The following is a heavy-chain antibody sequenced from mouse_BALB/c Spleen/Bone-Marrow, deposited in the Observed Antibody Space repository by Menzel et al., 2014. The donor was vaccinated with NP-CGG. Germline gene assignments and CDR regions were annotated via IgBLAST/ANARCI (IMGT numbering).Heavy chain of an antibody. Sequence: EVQGVESGADLVQPGASLKLSCAASGFDFSRYWMSWVRQAPGKGLEWIGEINPDSSTINYTPSLKDKFIISRVNAKNTLYLQKSKVRSEDTALYYCTRLHYYGYSAYWGQGTLVTVST. V-gene: IGHV4-1*02. CDR3: TRLHYYGYSAY. J-gene: IGHJ3*01. CDR2: INPDSSTI. CDR1: GFDFSRYW. D-gene: IGHD1-2*01.